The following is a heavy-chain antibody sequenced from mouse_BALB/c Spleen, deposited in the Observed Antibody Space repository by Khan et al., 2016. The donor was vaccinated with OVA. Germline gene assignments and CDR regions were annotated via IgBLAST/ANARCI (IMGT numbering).Heavy chain of an antibody. V-gene: IGHV14-3*02. D-gene: IGHD1-1*02. CDR1: GFNIEDTY. Sequence: VQLQQSGAELVKPGASVKLSCTASGFNIEDTYIHWVMQRPEQGLEWIGRIDPANGNTKYDPKFQGKATITADTSSNTAYLQLSSLTSEDTAVYYCARGGWYYTMDYWGQGTSVTVSS. CDR2: IDPANGNT. J-gene: IGHJ4*01. CDR3: ARGGWYYTMDY.